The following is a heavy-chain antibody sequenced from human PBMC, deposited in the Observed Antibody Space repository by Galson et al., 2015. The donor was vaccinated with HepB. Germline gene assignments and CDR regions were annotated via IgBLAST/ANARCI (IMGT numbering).Heavy chain of an antibody. CDR3: ARDTYYYDSSGYYVWTKFDY. CDR1: GGTFSSYA. V-gene: IGHV1-69*13. CDR2: IIPIFGTA. D-gene: IGHD3-22*01. J-gene: IGHJ4*02. Sequence: SVKVSCKASGGTFSSYAISWVRQAPGQGLEWMGGIIPIFGTANYAQKFQGRVTITADESTSTAYMELSSLRSEDTAVYYCARDTYYYDSSGYYVWTKFDYWGQGTLVTVS.